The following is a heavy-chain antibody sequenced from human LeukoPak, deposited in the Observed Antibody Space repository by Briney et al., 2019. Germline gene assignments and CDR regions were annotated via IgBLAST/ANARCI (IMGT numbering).Heavy chain of an antibody. V-gene: IGHV1-2*02. CDR2: INPNSGGT. CDR3: ARDAGGDSSGYYLFDY. J-gene: IGHJ4*02. Sequence: ASVKVSCKASGYTFTGYYMHWVRQAPGQGLEWMGWINPNSGGTNYAQKFQGRVTMTRDTSISTAYMELSRLRSDDTAVYYCARDAGGDSSGYYLFDYWGQGTLVTVSS. CDR1: GYTFTGYY. D-gene: IGHD3-22*01.